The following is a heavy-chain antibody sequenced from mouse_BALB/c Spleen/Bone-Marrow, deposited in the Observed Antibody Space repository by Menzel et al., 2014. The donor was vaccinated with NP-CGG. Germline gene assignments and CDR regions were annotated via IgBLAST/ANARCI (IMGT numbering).Heavy chain of an antibody. D-gene: IGHD1-1*01. CDR2: IYPGGG. J-gene: IGHJ4*01. CDR1: GYTFTDYW. V-gene: IGHV1-63*02. Sequence: VQLQQSGTELVRPGTSVKISCKTSGYTFTDYWLGWVKPRPGHGLEWIGDIYPGGGKFKGKATLTADASSSTAYMQLSSLTSEDSAVYFCARIYGSSIYYAMDYWGQGTSVTVSS. CDR3: ARIYGSSIYYAMDY.